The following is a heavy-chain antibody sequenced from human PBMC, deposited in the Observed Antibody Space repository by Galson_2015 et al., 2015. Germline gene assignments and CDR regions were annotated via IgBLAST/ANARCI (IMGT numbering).Heavy chain of an antibody. V-gene: IGHV4-31*02. CDR3: ARGRGAFGELLDY. D-gene: IGHD3-10*01. Sequence: VSGGSISSGGYYWSWIRQHPGKGLEWIGYIYYSGSTYYNPSLKSRVTISVDTSKNQFSLKLSSVTAADTAVYYCARGRGAFGELLDYWGQGTLVTVSS. CDR1: GGSISSGGYY. J-gene: IGHJ4*02. CDR2: IYYSGST.